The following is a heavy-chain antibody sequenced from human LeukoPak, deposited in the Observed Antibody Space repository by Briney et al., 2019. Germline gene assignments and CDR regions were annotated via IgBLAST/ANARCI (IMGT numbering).Heavy chain of an antibody. CDR2: IYYSGRT. CDR3: ARSMVRGYYMDV. Sequence: PSETLSLTCSVSGGSISSYYWSWIRQPPGKGLEWIGYIYYSGRTNYNPSLKSRVTISVDTSKNQFSLKLSSVTAADTAVYYCARSMVRGYYMDVWGKGTTVTISS. V-gene: IGHV4-59*01. J-gene: IGHJ6*03. D-gene: IGHD3-10*01. CDR1: GGSISSYY.